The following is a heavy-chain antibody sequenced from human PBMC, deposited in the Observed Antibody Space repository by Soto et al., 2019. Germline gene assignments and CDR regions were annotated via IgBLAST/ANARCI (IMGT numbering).Heavy chain of an antibody. Sequence: RGESLKISCKASGYSFPGYWIGWVRQMPGKGLEWMGIIYPDNSNTRYSPSFQGQVTISADKSISTAYLQWSSLKASDTAMYYCARQAATETTAPLLFFDPGGREPLVTV. CDR3: ARQAATETTAPLLFFDP. CDR1: GYSFPGYW. V-gene: IGHV5-51*01. CDR2: IYPDNSNT. D-gene: IGHD1-1*01. J-gene: IGHJ5*02.